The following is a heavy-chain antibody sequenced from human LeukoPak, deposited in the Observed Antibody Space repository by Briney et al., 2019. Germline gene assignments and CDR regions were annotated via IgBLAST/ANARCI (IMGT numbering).Heavy chain of an antibody. V-gene: IGHV3-30*04. CDR3: ARWGPNVVAYFDY. J-gene: IGHJ4*02. CDR2: ISYDGSNK. CDR1: GFTFSSHA. D-gene: IGHD7-27*01. Sequence: GGSLRLSCAASGFTFSSHAMHWVRQAPGKGLEWVAVISYDGSNKHYADSVKGRFTISRDNSKNTLYLQMNSLRAEDTAVYYCARWGPNVVAYFDYWGQGTLVTVSS.